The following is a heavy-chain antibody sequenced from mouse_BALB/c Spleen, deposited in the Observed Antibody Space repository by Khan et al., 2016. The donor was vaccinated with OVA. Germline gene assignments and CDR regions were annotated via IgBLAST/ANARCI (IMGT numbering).Heavy chain of an antibody. Sequence: EVQLLETGGGLVEPGGSLKLSCAASGFTFSSFVMSWVRQTPEKRLEWVATISSAATYPYYPDSVKGRFTISRDNAKNTLYLQMNSLRSDDTAIYYCANGNYGWFAYWGQGTLVTVST. CDR1: GFTFSSFV. V-gene: IGHV5-9-3*01. D-gene: IGHD2-1*01. CDR3: ANGNYGWFAY. CDR2: ISSAATYP. J-gene: IGHJ3*01.